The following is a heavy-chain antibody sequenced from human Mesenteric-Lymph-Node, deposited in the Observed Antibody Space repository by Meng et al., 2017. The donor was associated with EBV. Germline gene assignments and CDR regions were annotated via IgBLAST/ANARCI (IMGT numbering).Heavy chain of an antibody. CDR2: INTNTGYP. V-gene: IGHV7-4-1*02. CDR1: GYTFNTYA. CDR3: ARGLPYGDYGVDS. J-gene: IGHJ4*02. D-gene: IGHD4-17*01. Sequence: QVQLLQSGSDLKKPGASVKVSCKASGYTFNTYAMNWVRQAPGQGLEWMGWINTNTGYPTYARVFRGRFVFSLDTSVSTAYLQVSSLKAEDTAVYYCARGLPYGDYGVDSWGQGTLVTVSS.